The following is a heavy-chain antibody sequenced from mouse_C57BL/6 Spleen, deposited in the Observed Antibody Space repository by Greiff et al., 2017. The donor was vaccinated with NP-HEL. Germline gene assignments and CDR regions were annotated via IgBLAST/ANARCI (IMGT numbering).Heavy chain of an antibody. Sequence: EVKVVESGEGLVKPGGSLKLSCAASGFTFSSYAMSWVRQTPEKRLEWVAYISSGGDYIYYADTVKGRFTISRDNARNTLYLQMSSLKSEDTAMYYCTTITTVVADYAMDYWGQGTSVTVSS. J-gene: IGHJ4*01. CDR3: TTITTVVADYAMDY. D-gene: IGHD1-1*01. CDR2: ISSGGDYI. CDR1: GFTFSSYA. V-gene: IGHV5-9-1*02.